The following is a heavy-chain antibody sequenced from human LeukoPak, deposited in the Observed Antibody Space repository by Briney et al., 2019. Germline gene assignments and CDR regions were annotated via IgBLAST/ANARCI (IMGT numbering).Heavy chain of an antibody. CDR3: ARAVAGTYDYFDS. D-gene: IGHD6-19*01. J-gene: IGHJ4*02. Sequence: ASVKVSCKASGYTFTNYAIHWVRQAPGQRLEWMGLINAGNGFTKYSQNFQGRVTITRDTSASTVYMELSSLKSEDTAVYYCARAVAGTYDYFDSWGQGTLVTVSS. V-gene: IGHV1-3*01. CDR1: GYTFTNYA. CDR2: INAGNGFT.